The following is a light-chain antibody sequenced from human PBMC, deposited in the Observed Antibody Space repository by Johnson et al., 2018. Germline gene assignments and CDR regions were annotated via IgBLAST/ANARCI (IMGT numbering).Light chain of an antibody. CDR3: GTWDSRLSAGNL. V-gene: IGLV1-51*02. Sequence: QSVLTQPPSVSAAPGQKVTISCSGSSSNIGYNYVSWYQQLPGTAPKLLIYENNKRPSGIPDRFSCSKSGTSATLGITGLQTGDEADYYCGTWDSRLSAGNLFGTGTKVTVL. CDR2: ENN. J-gene: IGLJ1*01. CDR1: SSNIGYNY.